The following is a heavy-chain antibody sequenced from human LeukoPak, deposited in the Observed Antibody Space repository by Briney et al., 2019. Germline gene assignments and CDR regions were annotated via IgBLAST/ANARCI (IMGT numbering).Heavy chain of an antibody. V-gene: IGHV3-74*03. Sequence: PGGSLRLSCAASGFTFNSYWMHWVRQAPGKGLVWVSRINRDGSTTTYADSVKGRFTVSRDNAKNTLNLQMNSLRAEDTAVYYCARGGDYYDSSGYFWRPAEIDYWGQGALVTVSS. J-gene: IGHJ4*02. D-gene: IGHD3-22*01. CDR2: INRDGSTT. CDR3: ARGGDYYDSSGYFWRPAEIDY. CDR1: GFTFNSYW.